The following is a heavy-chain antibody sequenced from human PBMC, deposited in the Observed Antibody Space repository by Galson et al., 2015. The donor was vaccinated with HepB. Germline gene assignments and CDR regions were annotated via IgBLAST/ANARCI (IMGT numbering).Heavy chain of an antibody. CDR2: ISSNGGST. CDR1: GFTFSGYA. J-gene: IGHJ4*02. Sequence: SLRLSCAASGFTFSGYAMHWVRQAPGKGLEYVSAISSNGGSTYYADSVKGRFTISRDNSKNTLYLQMSSLRAEDTAVYYCVKEEYSSGWSPFDYWGQGTLVTVSS. D-gene: IGHD6-19*01. V-gene: IGHV3-64D*06. CDR3: VKEEYSSGWSPFDY.